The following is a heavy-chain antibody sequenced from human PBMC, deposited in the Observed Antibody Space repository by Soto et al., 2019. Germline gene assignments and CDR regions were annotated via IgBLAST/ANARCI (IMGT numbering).Heavy chain of an antibody. CDR3: ATPYYYGSGSPDYYFDY. CDR1: GFTFSSYG. CDR2: IWYDGSNK. Sequence: QVQLVESGGGVVQPGRSLRLSCAASGFTFSSYGMHWVRQAPGKGLEWVAVIWYDGSNKYYADSVKGRFTISRDNSKNPLYLQMNSLRAEDTAVYYCATPYYYGSGSPDYYFDYWGQGTLVTVSS. J-gene: IGHJ4*02. V-gene: IGHV3-33*01. D-gene: IGHD3-10*01.